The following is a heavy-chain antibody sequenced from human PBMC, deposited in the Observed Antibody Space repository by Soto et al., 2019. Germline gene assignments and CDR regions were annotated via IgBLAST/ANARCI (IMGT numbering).Heavy chain of an antibody. Sequence: LRLSCAASGFTFSSYSMNWVRQAPGKGLEWVSYISSSSSTTYYADSVKGRFTISRDNAKNSLYLQMNSLRDEDTAVYYCARTYYYGSGRGYYYYYYGMDVWGQGTTVTVSS. V-gene: IGHV3-48*02. CDR2: ISSSSSTT. D-gene: IGHD3-10*01. J-gene: IGHJ6*02. CDR1: GFTFSSYS. CDR3: ARTYYYGSGRGYYYYYYGMDV.